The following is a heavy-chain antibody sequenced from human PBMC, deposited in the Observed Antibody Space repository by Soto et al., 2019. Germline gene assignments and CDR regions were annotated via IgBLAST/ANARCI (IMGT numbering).Heavy chain of an antibody. Sequence: SLRLSCAASGFTFSDYYMSWIRQAPGKGLEWVSYISSSGSTIYYADSVKGRFTISRDNAKNSLYLQMNSLRAEDTAVYYCARATTVTSTPYNWFDPWGQGTLVTVSS. CDR2: ISSSGSTI. D-gene: IGHD4-4*01. CDR3: ARATTVTSTPYNWFDP. J-gene: IGHJ5*02. V-gene: IGHV3-11*01. CDR1: GFTFSDYY.